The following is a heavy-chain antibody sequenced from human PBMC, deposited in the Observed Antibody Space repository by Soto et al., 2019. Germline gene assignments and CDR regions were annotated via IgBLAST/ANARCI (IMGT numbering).Heavy chain of an antibody. Sequence: PGESLKISCKGSGYSFTSYWIGWVRQMPGKGLEWMGIIYPGDSDTRYSPSFQGQVTISADKSISTAYLQWSSLKASDTAMYYCARYPSIVVVPRGIWYYGMDVWGQGTTVTVSS. D-gene: IGHD2-21*01. CDR3: ARYPSIVVVPRGIWYYGMDV. CDR1: GYSFTSYW. V-gene: IGHV5-51*01. CDR2: IYPGDSDT. J-gene: IGHJ6*02.